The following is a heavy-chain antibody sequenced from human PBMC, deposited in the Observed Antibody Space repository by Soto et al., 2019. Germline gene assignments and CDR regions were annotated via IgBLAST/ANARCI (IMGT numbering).Heavy chain of an antibody. V-gene: IGHV4-59*12. CDR2: IYYSGST. CDR1: GGSISSYY. D-gene: IGHD1-26*01. J-gene: IGHJ4*02. Sequence: ETLSLTCTVSGGSISSYYWSWIRQPPGKGLEWIGYIYYSGSTNYNPSLKSRVTISVDNSKNTLYLQMNSLRAEDTAVYYCARDRYPFDYWGQGTLVTVSS. CDR3: ARDRYPFDY.